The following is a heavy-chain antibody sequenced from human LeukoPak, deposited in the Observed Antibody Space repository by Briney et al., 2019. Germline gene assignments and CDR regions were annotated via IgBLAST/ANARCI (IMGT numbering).Heavy chain of an antibody. V-gene: IGHV4-59*01. CDR1: GVSISSYY. CDR2: IYYSGST. D-gene: IGHD2-21*02. CDR3: ARDVGVTANDAFDI. J-gene: IGHJ3*02. Sequence: SETLSLTCTVSGVSISSYYWSWLRQPPGQGLEGFGYIYYSGSTNYNPSLKSRVTISVDTSKNQYSLKLSSVAAADTAVYYCARDVGVTANDAFDIWGQGTMVTVSS.